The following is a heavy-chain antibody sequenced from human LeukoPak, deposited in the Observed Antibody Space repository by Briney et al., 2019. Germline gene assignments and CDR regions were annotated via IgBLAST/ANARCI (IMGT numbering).Heavy chain of an antibody. J-gene: IGHJ4*02. D-gene: IGHD1-26*01. CDR1: GFTLSNSA. Sequence: GGSLRLSCAASGFTLSNSAMTWVRQAPGKGLDWVSIITDTGGHTFYADSVRGRFTISRDGSKNTLYLQMNSLTAADTAVYYCSRESGAFCPFGYWGQGTLVTVSS. CDR3: SRESGAFCPFGY. V-gene: IGHV3-23*01. CDR2: ITDTGGHT.